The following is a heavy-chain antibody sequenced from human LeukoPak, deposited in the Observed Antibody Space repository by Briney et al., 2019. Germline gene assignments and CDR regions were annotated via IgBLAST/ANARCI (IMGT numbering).Heavy chain of an antibody. Sequence: GGSLRLSCVASGFTLSSYNMKWVRQAPGKRLEWVSSISSSSSYIYYADSVKGRFTISRDNAKNSLYLQMNSLRAEDTAVYYCARVKTVTTSGQVDYWGQGTLVTVSS. D-gene: IGHD4-17*01. V-gene: IGHV3-21*01. CDR1: GFTLSSYN. CDR2: ISSSSSYI. J-gene: IGHJ4*02. CDR3: ARVKTVTTSGQVDY.